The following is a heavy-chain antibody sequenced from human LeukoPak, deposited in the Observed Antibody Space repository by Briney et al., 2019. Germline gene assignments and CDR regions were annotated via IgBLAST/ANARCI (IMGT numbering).Heavy chain of an antibody. CDR1: GFTFSSYA. Sequence: HPGGSLRLSCAASGFTFSSYAMSWVRQAPGKGLEWVSVISGSGGSTSYADSVKGRFAISRDNSMNTLYLQMNSLRAEDTAVYYCAKDDRIQTRRYSYNYWGQGTLVTVSS. V-gene: IGHV3-23*01. CDR2: ISGSGGST. CDR3: AKDDRIQTRRYSYNY. J-gene: IGHJ4*02. D-gene: IGHD5-18*01.